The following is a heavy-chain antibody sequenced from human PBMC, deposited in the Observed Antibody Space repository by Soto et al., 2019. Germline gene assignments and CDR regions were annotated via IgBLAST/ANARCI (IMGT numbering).Heavy chain of an antibody. CDR2: IFYDGSRK. CDR1: GFTFSTYG. D-gene: IGHD5-12*01. V-gene: IGHV3-33*01. Sequence: PGGSLRLSCAASGFTFSTYGIHWVRQAPGKGLEWVAAIFYDGSRKFYTDSVKGRFTISRDNSKNTVYLQMNGLRAEDTAVYYCARDQAEIVAAPIDANALSNWFDPWGQGTLVTVS. J-gene: IGHJ5*02. CDR3: ARDQAEIVAAPIDANALSNWFDP.